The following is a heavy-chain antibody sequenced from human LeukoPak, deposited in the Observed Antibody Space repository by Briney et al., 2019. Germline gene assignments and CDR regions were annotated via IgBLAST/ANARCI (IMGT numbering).Heavy chain of an antibody. CDR1: EFIFRDYA. CDR3: ARGGSGSDYDYYYYMDV. Sequence: GGSLRLSCAASEFIFRDYAVHWVRQAPGKGLEWVAVIAYDGDNEYYADSVKGRFTISRDNSKNTLYLQMNSLRVEDTAVYYSARGGSGSDYDYYYYMDVWGKGTTVTVSS. J-gene: IGHJ6*03. D-gene: IGHD3-10*01. V-gene: IGHV3-30*01. CDR2: IAYDGDNE.